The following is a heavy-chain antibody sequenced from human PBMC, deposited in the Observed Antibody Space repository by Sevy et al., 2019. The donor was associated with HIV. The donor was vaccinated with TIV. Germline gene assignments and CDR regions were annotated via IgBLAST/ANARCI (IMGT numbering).Heavy chain of an antibody. D-gene: IGHD6-19*01. CDR1: GFTFSDYY. Sequence: GGSLTLSCAASGFTFSDYYMSWIRQAPGKGLEWVSYISSSGSTIYYADSVKGRFTISRDNAKNSLYLQMNSLRAEDTAVYYCARYAAVAGGFDYYYGMDVWGQGTTVTVSS. CDR3: ARYAAVAGGFDYYYGMDV. CDR2: ISSSGSTI. J-gene: IGHJ6*02. V-gene: IGHV3-11*01.